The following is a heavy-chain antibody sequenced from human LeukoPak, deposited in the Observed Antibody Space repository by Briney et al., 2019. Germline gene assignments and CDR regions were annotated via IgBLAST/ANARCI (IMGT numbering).Heavy chain of an antibody. CDR3: IYGYTLDF. Sequence: PGGSQRLSCAASGFTVSSNYMNWVRQAPGKGLEWVSVIYSDGSTNYADSVKGRFTISRDNSKNTLYLHMNSLRAEDTAVYYCIYGYTLDFWGQGTLVTVSS. CDR2: IYSDGST. D-gene: IGHD5-18*01. J-gene: IGHJ4*02. CDR1: GFTVSSNY. V-gene: IGHV3-53*01.